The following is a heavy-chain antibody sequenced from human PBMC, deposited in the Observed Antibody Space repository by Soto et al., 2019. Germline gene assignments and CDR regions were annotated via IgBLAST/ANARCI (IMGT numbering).Heavy chain of an antibody. CDR3: ARLTTFYFDTSGYGMDV. V-gene: IGHV5-51*01. CDR2: IYPSDSDT. D-gene: IGHD3-22*01. J-gene: IGHJ6*02. Sequence: GESLKISCEGSGYNFDIHWIAWVRQMPEKGLEWMGVIYPSDSDTRYSPSFQGQVTISVDKSISTAYLQWSSLKVSDTAMYYCARLTTFYFDTSGYGMDVWGQGTTVTVSS. CDR1: GYNFDIHW.